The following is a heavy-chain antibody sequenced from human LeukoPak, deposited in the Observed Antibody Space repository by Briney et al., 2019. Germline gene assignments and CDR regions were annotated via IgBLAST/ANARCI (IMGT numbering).Heavy chain of an antibody. Sequence: ASVKVSCKASGYTFTSYYMHWVRQAPGQGLEWMGIINPSGGSTSYAQKFQGRVTMARDMSTSTVYMELSSLRSEDTAVYYCARDLGSSWFSYYYYYYMDVWGKGTTVTVSS. CDR1: GYTFTSYY. J-gene: IGHJ6*03. CDR2: INPSGGST. D-gene: IGHD6-13*01. CDR3: ARDLGSSWFSYYYYYYMDV. V-gene: IGHV1-46*01.